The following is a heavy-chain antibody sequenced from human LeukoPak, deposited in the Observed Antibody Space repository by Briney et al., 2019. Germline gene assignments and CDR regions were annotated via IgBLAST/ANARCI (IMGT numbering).Heavy chain of an antibody. V-gene: IGHV3-21*01. CDR2: ISSSSSYI. CDR3: ARDLDSSGWYGYYYYYYGMDV. Sequence: GGSLRLSCAASGFTFSSYSMNWVRQAPGKGLEWVSSISSSSSYIYYADSVKGRFTISRDNAKNSLYLQMNSLRAEDTAVYYCARDLDSSGWYGYYYYYYGMDVWGQGTTVTVSS. D-gene: IGHD6-19*01. J-gene: IGHJ6*02. CDR1: GFTFSSYS.